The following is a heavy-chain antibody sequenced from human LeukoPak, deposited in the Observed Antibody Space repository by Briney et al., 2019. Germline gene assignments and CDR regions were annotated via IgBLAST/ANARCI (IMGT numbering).Heavy chain of an antibody. D-gene: IGHD6-19*01. CDR2: IYSGGST. CDR3: ARDRPLLSGWGWFDP. J-gene: IGHJ5*02. CDR1: GFTVSSNY. Sequence: GGSLRLSCAASGFTVSSNYMSWVRQAPGKGLEWVSVIYSGGSTYYADSVKGRFTISRDNSKNTLYLQMNSLRAEDTAVYYCARDRPLLSGWGWFDPWGQGILVTVSS. V-gene: IGHV3-53*01.